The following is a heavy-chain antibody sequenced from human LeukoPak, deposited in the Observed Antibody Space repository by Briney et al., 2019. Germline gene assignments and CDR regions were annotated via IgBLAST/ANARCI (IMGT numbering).Heavy chain of an antibody. CDR2: INAGNGNT. CDR1: GGTFSSYA. Sequence: GSSVKVSCKASGGTFSSYAISWVRQAPGQRLEWMGWINAGNGNTKYSQKFQGRVTITRDTSASTAYMELSSLRSEDTAVYYCARSSSWAEYYFDYWGQGTLVTVSS. D-gene: IGHD6-13*01. CDR3: ARSSSWAEYYFDY. J-gene: IGHJ4*02. V-gene: IGHV1-3*01.